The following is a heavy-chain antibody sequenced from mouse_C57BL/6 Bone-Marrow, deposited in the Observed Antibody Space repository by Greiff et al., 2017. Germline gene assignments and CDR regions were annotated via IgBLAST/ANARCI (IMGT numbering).Heavy chain of an antibody. CDR1: GYTFNSYW. CDR2: IDPSDGYT. V-gene: IGHV1-69*01. J-gene: IGHJ1*03. D-gene: IGHD2-3*01. Sequence: QVQLQQPGAELVMPGASVKLSCKASGYTFNSYWMHWVKQRPGQGLEWIGEIDPSDGYTNYNQKFKGKSTLPVDKSSSTAYMQLSSLTSEDSAVXFCARCPYDGYYVYWYFDVWGTGTTVTVSS. CDR3: ARCPYDGYYVYWYFDV.